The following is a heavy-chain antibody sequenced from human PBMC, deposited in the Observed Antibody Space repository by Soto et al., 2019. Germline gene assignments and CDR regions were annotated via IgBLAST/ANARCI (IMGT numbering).Heavy chain of an antibody. CDR2: IYPSGSDT. V-gene: IGHV5-51*01. Sequence: GESLKISCKASGYSFSSYWIGWVRQLPGKGLEWMGIIYPSGSDTRYSPSFRGQAIISADRSISTAYLQWSSLKASDTGTYYCARRVGSSWRYFDSWGQGTLVTVSS. CDR3: ARRVGSSWRYFDS. D-gene: IGHD6-13*01. CDR1: GYSFSSYW. J-gene: IGHJ4*02.